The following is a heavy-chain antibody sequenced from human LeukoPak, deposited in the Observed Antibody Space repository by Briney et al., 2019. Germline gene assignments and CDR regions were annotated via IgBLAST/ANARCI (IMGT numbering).Heavy chain of an antibody. CDR3: AKDGGLWVSAHWGDS. Sequence: GGSLRLSCAASGFTVSSNYMSWVRQAPGKGLEWVSVIYSGGNTYYADSVKGRFTVSRDNSKNTLFLQMNSLRAEDTAVYYCAKDGGLWVSAHWGDSWGRGTLVTVSS. J-gene: IGHJ4*02. CDR2: IYSGGNT. V-gene: IGHV3-53*01. CDR1: GFTVSSNY. D-gene: IGHD7-27*01.